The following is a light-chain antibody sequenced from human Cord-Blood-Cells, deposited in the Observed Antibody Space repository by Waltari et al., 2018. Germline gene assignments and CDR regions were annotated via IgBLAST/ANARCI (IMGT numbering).Light chain of an antibody. CDR2: EGS. CDR3: CSYAGSSTWV. Sequence: QSALTQPASVSGSPGQSITIACTGTSSDVGSYNLVCWYQQHTGKAPKLMIYEGSKRPSGVSNRFSGSKSGNTASLTISGLQAEDEADYYCCSYAGSSTWVFGGGTKLTVL. J-gene: IGLJ3*02. V-gene: IGLV2-23*01. CDR1: SSDVGSYNL.